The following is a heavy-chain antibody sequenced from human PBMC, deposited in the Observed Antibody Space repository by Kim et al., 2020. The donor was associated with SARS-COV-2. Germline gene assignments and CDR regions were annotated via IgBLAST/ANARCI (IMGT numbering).Heavy chain of an antibody. V-gene: IGHV4-31*03. CDR2: IYYSGST. CDR1: GGSISSGGYY. J-gene: IGHJ4*02. CDR3: AREIVVVPAAMENAIDY. D-gene: IGHD2-2*01. Sequence: SETLSLTCTVSGGSISSGGYYWSWIRQHPGKGLEWIGYIYYSGSTYYNPSLKSRVTISVDTSKNQFSLKLSSVTAADTAVYYCAREIVVVPAAMENAIDYWGQGTLVTVSS.